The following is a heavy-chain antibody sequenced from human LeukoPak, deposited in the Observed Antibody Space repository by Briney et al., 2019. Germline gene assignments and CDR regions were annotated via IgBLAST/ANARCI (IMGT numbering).Heavy chain of an antibody. J-gene: IGHJ3*02. V-gene: IGHV5-51*01. Sequence: GESLKISCKGSGYTFTNYWIGWVRQMPGKGLEWMGIIHPGDSDTRYSPSFQGQVTISADKSISTAYLQWSRLKASDTAMYHCARGTGQYNYGHRGAFDTWGQGTMVTVSS. CDR2: IHPGDSDT. CDR1: GYTFTNYW. CDR3: ARGTGQYNYGHRGAFDT. D-gene: IGHD5-18*01.